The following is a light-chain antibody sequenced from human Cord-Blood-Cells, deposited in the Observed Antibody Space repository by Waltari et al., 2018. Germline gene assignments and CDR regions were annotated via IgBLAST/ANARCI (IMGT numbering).Light chain of an antibody. J-gene: IGKJ2*01. CDR1: QSVSSY. V-gene: IGKV3-11*01. CDR2: DAS. Sequence: EIVLTPSPATLSLSPGERATLSCRASQSVSSYFAWDQQKPGQAPRLLIYDASNRATGIPARFSGSGSGTDFTLTISSLEPEDFAVYYCQQRSNWYTFGQGTKLEIK. CDR3: QQRSNWYT.